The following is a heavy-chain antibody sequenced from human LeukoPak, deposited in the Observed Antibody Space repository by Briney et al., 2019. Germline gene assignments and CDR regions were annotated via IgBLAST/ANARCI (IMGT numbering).Heavy chain of an antibody. CDR2: INPNSGGT. J-gene: IGHJ4*02. CDR3: ARSLVNSSGPDY. CDR1: GYTFTGYY. V-gene: IGHV1-2*02. D-gene: IGHD3-22*01. Sequence: ASVKVSCKASGYTFTGYYMHRVRQAPGQGLEWMGWINPNSGGTNYAQKFQGRVTMTRDTSISTAYMELSRLRSDDTAVYYCARSLVNSSGPDYWGQGTLVTVSS.